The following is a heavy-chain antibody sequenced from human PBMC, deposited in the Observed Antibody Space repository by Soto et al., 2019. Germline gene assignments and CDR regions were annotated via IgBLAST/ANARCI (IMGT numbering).Heavy chain of an antibody. CDR1: GFTFSSYG. D-gene: IGHD1-26*01. CDR2: IWYDGSNK. Sequence: PGGSLRLSCAASGFTFSSYGMHWVRQAPGKGLEWVAVIWYDGSNKYYADSVKGRFTISRDNSKNTLYLQMNSLRAEDTAVYYYVRDGGGGATSYYGMDVWGQGTTVTVSS. CDR3: VRDGGGGATSYYGMDV. V-gene: IGHV3-33*01. J-gene: IGHJ6*02.